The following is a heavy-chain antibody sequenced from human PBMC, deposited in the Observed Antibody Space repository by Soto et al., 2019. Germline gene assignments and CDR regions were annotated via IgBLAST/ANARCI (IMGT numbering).Heavy chain of an antibody. J-gene: IGHJ5*01. CDR3: ARGYTPTTTALNYSHS. CDR1: GFTLSGLR. Sequence: LRLYCAACGFTLSGLRMNWVRQASGKVLEWVANIKQGGTEKNYVDSVKGRFTISRDNAKNSLYLQMDSLRAEDTAVYFCARGYTPTTTALNYSHSWG. D-gene: IGHD5-12*01. CDR2: IKQGGTEK. V-gene: IGHV3-7*01.